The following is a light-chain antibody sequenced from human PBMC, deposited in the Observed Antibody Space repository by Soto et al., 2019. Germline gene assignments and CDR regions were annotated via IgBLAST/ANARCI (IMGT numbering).Light chain of an antibody. CDR3: NSYTSSSPYV. Sequence: QSVLTQPASVSGSPGQSITISCTGTGSDIGGSDHVSWYQQHPGKAPKLLIYEVSYRPSGVSNHFSGSKSGNTASLTISGLQAEDEADYYCNSYTSSSPYVFGTGTKVTVL. J-gene: IGLJ1*01. V-gene: IGLV2-14*01. CDR1: GSDIGGSDH. CDR2: EVS.